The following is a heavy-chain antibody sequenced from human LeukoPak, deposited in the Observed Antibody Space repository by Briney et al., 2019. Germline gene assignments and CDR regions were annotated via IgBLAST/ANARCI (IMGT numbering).Heavy chain of an antibody. CDR3: AREGYCTNGVCALKGYYYGMDV. J-gene: IGHJ6*02. Sequence: ASEKVSCKASGYTFTGYYMHWVRQAPGQGLEWMGWINPNSGGTNYAQKFQGRVTMTRDTSISTAYMELSRLRSNDTAVYYCAREGYCTNGVCALKGYYYGMDVWGQGTTVTVSS. CDR1: GYTFTGYY. D-gene: IGHD2-8*01. CDR2: INPNSGGT. V-gene: IGHV1-2*02.